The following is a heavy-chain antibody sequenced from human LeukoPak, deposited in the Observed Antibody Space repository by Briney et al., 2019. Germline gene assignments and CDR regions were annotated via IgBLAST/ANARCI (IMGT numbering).Heavy chain of an antibody. D-gene: IGHD6-19*01. CDR2: IYYSGST. V-gene: IGHV4-39*01. CDR3: ARGIGSSGLYGMDV. Sequence: PSETLSLTCTVSGGSISSGGYYWGWIRQPPGKGLEWIGSIYYSGSTYYNPSLKSRVTISVDTSKNQFSLKLSSVTAADTAVYYCARGIGSSGLYGMDVWGQGTTVIVSS. J-gene: IGHJ6*02. CDR1: GGSISSGGYY.